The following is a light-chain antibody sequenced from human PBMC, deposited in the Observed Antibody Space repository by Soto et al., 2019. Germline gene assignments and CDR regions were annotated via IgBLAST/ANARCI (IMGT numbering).Light chain of an antibody. CDR1: QDTSNY. V-gene: IGKV1-33*01. J-gene: IGKJ1*01. Sequence: DIQMTQSPSSLSASVVDRVTITFQASQDTSNYLNWYQQKPGKAPKLLIYDASNLETGVPSRFSGSGSGTEFTLTISSLQTDDFSTYYCQQYHSYWTFGQGTKVDIK. CDR2: DAS. CDR3: QQYHSYWT.